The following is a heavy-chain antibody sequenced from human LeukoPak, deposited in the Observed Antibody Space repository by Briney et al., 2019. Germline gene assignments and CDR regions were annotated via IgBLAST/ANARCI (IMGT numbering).Heavy chain of an antibody. Sequence: SETLSLTCTVSGGSISSYYWSWIRQPPGKGLEWIGHIYYSGSTNYNPSLKSRVTISVDTSKNQFSLKLSSVTAADTAVYYCARGPGDMIAHYFDYWGQGTLVTVSS. CDR3: ARGPGDMIAHYFDY. V-gene: IGHV4-59*08. CDR1: GGSISSYY. CDR2: IYYSGST. D-gene: IGHD3-22*01. J-gene: IGHJ4*02.